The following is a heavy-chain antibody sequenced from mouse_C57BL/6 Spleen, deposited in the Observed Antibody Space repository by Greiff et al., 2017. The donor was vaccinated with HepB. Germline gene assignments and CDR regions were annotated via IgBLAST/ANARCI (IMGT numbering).Heavy chain of an antibody. CDR1: GYTFTSYG. D-gene: IGHD1-1*01. J-gene: IGHJ2*01. Sequence: QVQLKESGAELARPGASVKLSCKASGYTFTSYGISWVKQRTGQGLEWIGEIYPRSGNTYYNEKFKGKATLTAEKSSSTAYMELRSLTSEDSAVYFCARIITTVVDPYYFDYWGQGTTLTVSS. V-gene: IGHV1-81*01. CDR3: ARIITTVVDPYYFDY. CDR2: IYPRSGNT.